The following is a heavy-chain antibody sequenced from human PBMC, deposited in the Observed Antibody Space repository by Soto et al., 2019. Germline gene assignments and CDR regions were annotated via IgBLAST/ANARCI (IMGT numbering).Heavy chain of an antibody. D-gene: IGHD2-2*01. CDR3: AREDSIIIPAVSDS. V-gene: IGHV3-21*01. CDR1: GFAFNNYG. Sequence: GGSLRLSCTVSGFAFNNYGINWVRQAPGKGLEWVSSISKSDYTYYSDSVKGRFAISRDNAKSSVSLQMNTLRVEDTAVYYCAREDSIIIPAVSDSWGQGTLVTVSS. J-gene: IGHJ4*02. CDR2: ISKSDYT.